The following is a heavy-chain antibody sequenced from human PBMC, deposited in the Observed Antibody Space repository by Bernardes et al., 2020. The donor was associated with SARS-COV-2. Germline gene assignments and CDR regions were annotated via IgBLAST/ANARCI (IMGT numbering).Heavy chain of an antibody. Sequence: SESLSLTCTVSGGSIRSYYWSWIRQPPGQGLEWIGYIYYSGSTHYNPSLKSRVTISVDTSKNQFSLKLSSVTAADTAVYYCARGPDLYDSSGYPDVLAWFDPWGQGTLVTVSS. CDR1: GGSIRSYY. D-gene: IGHD3-22*01. V-gene: IGHV4-59*01. J-gene: IGHJ5*02. CDR2: IYYSGST. CDR3: ARGPDLYDSSGYPDVLAWFDP.